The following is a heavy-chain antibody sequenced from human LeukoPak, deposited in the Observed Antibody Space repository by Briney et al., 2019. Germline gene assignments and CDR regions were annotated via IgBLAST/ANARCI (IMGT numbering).Heavy chain of an antibody. CDR3: ARSVGAYFDY. J-gene: IGHJ4*02. D-gene: IGHD3-16*01. CDR2: TYYRSRWYD. V-gene: IGHV6-1*01. CDR1: GDSISSDSAA. Sequence: SQTLSLTCGISGDSISSDSAAWHWIRQSPSRGLEWLGRTYYRSRWYDDYALSVESRITINPDTSKNQFSLQLNSVTPEDTAVYYCARSVGAYFDYWGQGTLVTVSS.